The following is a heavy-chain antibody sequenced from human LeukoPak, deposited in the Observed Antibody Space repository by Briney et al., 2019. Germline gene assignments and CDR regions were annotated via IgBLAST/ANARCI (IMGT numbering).Heavy chain of an antibody. V-gene: IGHV3-23*01. Sequence: HPGGSLRLSCAASGFALSSYTMSWVRQAPGKGLEWVSSLRGPEGSPFYADSVKGRFTISRDNPKNTLYLQMNSLRAEDTAVYYCAKDLGYCSSTSCYFDYWGQGTLVTVSS. CDR2: LRGPEGSP. CDR1: GFALSSYT. CDR3: AKDLGYCSSTSCYFDY. D-gene: IGHD2-2*01. J-gene: IGHJ4*02.